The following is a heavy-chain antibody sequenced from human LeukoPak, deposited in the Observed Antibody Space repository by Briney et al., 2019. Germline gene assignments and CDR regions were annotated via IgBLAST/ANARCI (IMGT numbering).Heavy chain of an antibody. V-gene: IGHV4-4*02. CDR2: IYHSGST. D-gene: IGHD4-17*01. J-gene: IGHJ3*02. CDR3: ARGPYGDYASAFDI. CDR1: GGSISSSNW. Sequence: SETLSLTCAVSGGSISSSNWWSWARQPPGKGLEWIGEIYHSGSTNYNPSLKSRVTISVDKSKNQFSLKLSSVTAADTAVYYCARGPYGDYASAFDIWGQGTMVTVSS.